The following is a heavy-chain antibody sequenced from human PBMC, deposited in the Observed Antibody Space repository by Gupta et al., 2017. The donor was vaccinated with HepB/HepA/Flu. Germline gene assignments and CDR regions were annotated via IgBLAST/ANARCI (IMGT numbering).Heavy chain of an antibody. CDR2: ISWDGGST. J-gene: IGHJ6*03. CDR3: AKGGYCSSTSCYDYYYMDV. CDR1: GFTFDDYT. V-gene: IGHV3-43*01. D-gene: IGHD2-2*01. Sequence: EVQLVESGGVVVQPGGSLRLSCAASGFTFDDYTMHWVRQAPGKGLEWVSLISWDGGSTYYADTVKGRFTISRDNSKNSLYLQMNSLRTEDNALYYCAKGGYCSSTSCYDYYYMDVWGKGTTVTVS.